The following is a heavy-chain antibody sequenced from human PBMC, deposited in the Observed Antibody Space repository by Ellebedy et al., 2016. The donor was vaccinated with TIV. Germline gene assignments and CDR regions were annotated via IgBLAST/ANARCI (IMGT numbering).Heavy chain of an antibody. D-gene: IGHD6-13*01. V-gene: IGHV3-7*01. Sequence: GESLKISCAASGFTFSSNWMSWVRQAPGKGLELVAKIKEDGSLKYYVDAVKGRFTISRDNSKNTLYLQMNSLRADDTALYYCASLGYSSSWSSKPPSDYWGQGTLVTVSS. J-gene: IGHJ4*02. CDR2: IKEDGSLK. CDR1: GFTFSSNW. CDR3: ASLGYSSSWSSKPPSDY.